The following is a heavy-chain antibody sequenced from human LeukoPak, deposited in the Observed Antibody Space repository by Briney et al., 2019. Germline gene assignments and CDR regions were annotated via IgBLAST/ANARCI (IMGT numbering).Heavy chain of an antibody. J-gene: IGHJ3*02. Sequence: PGGSLRLSCAASGFTFSSYAMHWVRQAPGKGLEWVAVISYDGSNKYYADSVKGRFTISRDNSKNTLYLQMNSLRAEDTAVYYCAREVTYGSGSYFPAHDAFDIWGQGTMVTVSS. CDR1: GFTFSSYA. D-gene: IGHD3-10*01. V-gene: IGHV3-30*04. CDR2: ISYDGSNK. CDR3: AREVTYGSGSYFPAHDAFDI.